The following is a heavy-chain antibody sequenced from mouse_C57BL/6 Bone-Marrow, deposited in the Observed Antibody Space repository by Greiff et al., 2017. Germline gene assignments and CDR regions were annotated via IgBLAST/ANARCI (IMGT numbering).Heavy chain of an antibody. Sequence: VQLQESGAELVRPGASVKLSCKASGYTFTSSGISWVKQRTGQGLEWIGEIYPRRGNTNYNEKFKGKATLTADKSSSTAYMELRSLTSEDSAVCFCATDGGCYVDYWGKGTTLTVSS. CDR2: IYPRRGNT. CDR3: ATDGGCYVDY. CDR1: GYTFTSSG. D-gene: IGHD1-1*02. J-gene: IGHJ2*01. V-gene: IGHV1-81*01.